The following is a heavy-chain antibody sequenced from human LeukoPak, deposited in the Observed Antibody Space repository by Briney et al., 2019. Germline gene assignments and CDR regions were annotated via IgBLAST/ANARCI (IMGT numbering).Heavy chain of an antibody. D-gene: IGHD6-19*01. J-gene: IGHJ3*02. V-gene: IGHV3-23*01. CDR1: GFTFSSYA. Sequence: GGSLRLSCAASGFTFSSYAMSWVRQAPGKGLEWVSAISGSGGSTYYADSVKGRLTISRDNAKNSLYLQMNSLRDEDTAVYYCARQQWLVLRAFDIWGQGTMVTVSS. CDR3: ARQQWLVLRAFDI. CDR2: ISGSGGST.